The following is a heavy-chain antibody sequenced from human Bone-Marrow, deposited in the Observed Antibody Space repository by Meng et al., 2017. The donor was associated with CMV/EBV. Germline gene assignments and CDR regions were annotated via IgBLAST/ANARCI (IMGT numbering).Heavy chain of an antibody. V-gene: IGHV3-7*01. CDR1: GFTFSSYW. D-gene: IGHD2-8*01. CDR2: IKQDGSEK. CDR3: ARDSGRMDY. J-gene: IGHJ4*02. Sequence: GESLKISCAASGFTFSSYWMSWVRQAPGKGLEWVANIKQDGSEKYYVDSVKGRFTISRDTGKNSVYLQMNSLRAEDTAVYYCARDSGRMDYWGRGTLVTVSS.